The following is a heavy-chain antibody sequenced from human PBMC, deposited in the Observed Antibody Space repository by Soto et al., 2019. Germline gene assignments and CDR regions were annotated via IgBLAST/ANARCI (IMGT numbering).Heavy chain of an antibody. D-gene: IGHD2-21*02. CDR2: IYYSGST. CDR1: GGSISSGDYY. V-gene: IGHV4-30-4*01. CDR3: ARAMVVTQNWFDP. Sequence: QVQLQESGPGLVKPSQTLSLTCTVSGGSISSGDYYWSWIRQPPGKGLEWIGYIYYSGSTYYNPSLTSRVTISVDASKNQFSLKLSSVTAADTAVYYCARAMVVTQNWFDPWGQGTLVTVSS. J-gene: IGHJ5*02.